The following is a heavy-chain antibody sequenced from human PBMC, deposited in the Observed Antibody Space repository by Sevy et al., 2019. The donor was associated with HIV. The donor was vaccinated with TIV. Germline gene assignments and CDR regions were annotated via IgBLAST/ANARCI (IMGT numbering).Heavy chain of an antibody. Sequence: ASVKVSCKASGCTFTSYAISWVRQAPGQGLEWMGGINPIFGAANYAQKFQGRVTITGDESTSTAYMELSSLRSEDTAVYYCARAGGSVTGDNYYYYYGMDVWGQGTTVTVSS. V-gene: IGHV1-69*13. CDR1: GCTFTSYA. D-gene: IGHD2-15*01. CDR2: INPIFGAA. J-gene: IGHJ6*02. CDR3: ARAGGSVTGDNYYYYYGMDV.